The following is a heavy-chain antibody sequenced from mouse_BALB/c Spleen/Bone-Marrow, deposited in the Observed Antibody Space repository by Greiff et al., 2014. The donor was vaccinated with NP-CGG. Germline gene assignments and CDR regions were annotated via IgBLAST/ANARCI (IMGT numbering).Heavy chain of an antibody. J-gene: IGHJ2*01. CDR2: INPSNGRT. CDR1: GYTFTSYW. CDR3: ARGGFDY. V-gene: IGHV1S81*02. Sequence: VKLMESGAGLVKPGAPVKLSCKASGYTFTSYWMHWVKQRPGQGLEWIGEINPSNGRTNYNEKFKSKATLTVDKSSSTAYMQLSSLTSEDSAVYYCARGGFDYWGQGTTLTVSS.